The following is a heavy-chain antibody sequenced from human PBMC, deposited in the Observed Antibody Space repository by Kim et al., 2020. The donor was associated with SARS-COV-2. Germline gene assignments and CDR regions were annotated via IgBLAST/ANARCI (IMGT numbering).Heavy chain of an antibody. CDR3: AKAPGIAAAGPGYFDY. D-gene: IGHD6-13*01. J-gene: IGHJ4*02. CDR1: GFTFSSYA. V-gene: IGHV3-23*01. CDR2: ISGSGGST. Sequence: GGSLRLSCAASGFTFSSYAMSWVRQAPGKGLEWVSAISGSGGSTYYADSVKGRFTISRDNSKNTLYLQMNSLRAEDTAVYYCAKAPGIAAAGPGYFDYWGQGTLVTVSS.